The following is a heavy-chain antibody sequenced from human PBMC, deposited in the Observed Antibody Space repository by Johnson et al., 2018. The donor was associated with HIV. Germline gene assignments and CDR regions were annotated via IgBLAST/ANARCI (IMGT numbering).Heavy chain of an antibody. CDR1: EFTFSGSA. CDR3: ARDEAAVRMVANDAFDI. Sequence: EVQLVESGGGLVQPGGSLRLSCAASEFTFSGSAMSWVRQAPGKGLEWVSVISGSGGTTYCADSVKGRFTISRDNSKNALYMQMNSLRAEDTDVYYWARDEAAVRMVANDAFDIWGQGTMVTVSS. V-gene: IGHV3-23*04. D-gene: IGHD6-13*01. J-gene: IGHJ3*02. CDR2: ISGSGGTT.